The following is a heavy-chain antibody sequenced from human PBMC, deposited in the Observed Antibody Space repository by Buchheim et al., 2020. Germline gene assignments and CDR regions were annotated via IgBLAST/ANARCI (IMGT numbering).Heavy chain of an antibody. CDR2: ISNDGSNK. V-gene: IGHV3-30*18. Sequence: QVQLVESGGGVVQPGRSLRLSCTASGFTFISYCMHWVRQAPGKGLEWVAVISNDGSNKYYADSVKGRFTISRDNSKNTLYLQMNSLRAEDTAVYYCAKPRRGGYYYYGMNVWGQGTT. CDR1: GFTFISYC. J-gene: IGHJ6*02. D-gene: IGHD3-10*01. CDR3: AKPRRGGYYYYGMNV.